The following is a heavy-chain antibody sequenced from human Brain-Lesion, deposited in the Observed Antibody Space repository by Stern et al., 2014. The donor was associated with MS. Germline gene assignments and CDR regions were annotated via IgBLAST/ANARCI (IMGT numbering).Heavy chain of an antibody. CDR1: GASISNTQW. V-gene: IGHV4-4*02. Sequence: VQLVESGPGLVKPSGTLSLTCAVSGASISNTQWWTWVRQSPGKGLEWIGENYQVGSANYTPSFRSRFTISVARSKNSFSLKLNSVTAADTAVYYCARDPRRGGLSGYYHGMDVWGQGTTVTVSS. J-gene: IGHJ6*02. D-gene: IGHD3-10*01. CDR2: NYQVGSA. CDR3: ARDPRRGGLSGYYHGMDV.